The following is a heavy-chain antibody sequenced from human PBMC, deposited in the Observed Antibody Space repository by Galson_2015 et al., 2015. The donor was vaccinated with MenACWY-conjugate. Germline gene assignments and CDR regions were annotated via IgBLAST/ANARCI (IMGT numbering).Heavy chain of an antibody. CDR1: GFTFSSNW. CDR2: INQDGSGK. D-gene: IGHD5-24*01. J-gene: IGHJ6*02. V-gene: IGHV3-7*03. Sequence: SLRLSCAASGFTFSSNWMSWVRQAPGKGLEWVANINQDGSGKYYVDSMKGRFTISRDDAKNSLYLQMNSLRAEDTAVYYCARLPAGSEIRYFYGMDVWGQGTTVTVSS. CDR3: ARLPAGSEIRYFYGMDV.